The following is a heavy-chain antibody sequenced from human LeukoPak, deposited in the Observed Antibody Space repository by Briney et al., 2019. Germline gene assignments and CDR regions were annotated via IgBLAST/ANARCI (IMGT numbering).Heavy chain of an antibody. J-gene: IGHJ6*02. Sequence: GGSLRLSCAASGFTFSSYCMSWVRQAPGKGLEWVASIKQDGSEKYYVDSVKGRFTISRDNAKNSLYLQMNSLRAEDTAVYYCARTGGYSSSWDHYYYGMDGWGQGTTVTVSS. CDR1: GFTFSSYC. CDR2: IKQDGSEK. V-gene: IGHV3-7*01. CDR3: ARTGGYSSSWDHYYYGMDG. D-gene: IGHD6-13*01.